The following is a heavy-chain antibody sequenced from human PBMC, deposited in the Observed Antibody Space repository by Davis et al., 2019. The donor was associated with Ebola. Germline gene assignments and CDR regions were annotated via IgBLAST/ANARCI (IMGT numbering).Heavy chain of an antibody. CDR2: ISAYNGDT. Sequence: AASVKVSCKASGYTFTSYGISWVRQAPGQGLEWMGWISAYNGDTNYAQKLQGRVTMTTDTSTSTAYMELRSLTSDDTAVYYCARDFGMITAAGTFDPWGQGTLVIVSS. CDR3: ARDFGMITAAGTFDP. CDR1: GYTFTSYG. D-gene: IGHD6-13*01. V-gene: IGHV1-18*01. J-gene: IGHJ5*02.